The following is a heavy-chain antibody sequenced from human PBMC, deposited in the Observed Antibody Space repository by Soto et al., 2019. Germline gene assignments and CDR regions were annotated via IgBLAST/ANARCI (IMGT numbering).Heavy chain of an antibody. CDR3: ARDGLLGYFDY. J-gene: IGHJ4*02. D-gene: IGHD2-15*01. V-gene: IGHV3-30-3*01. Sequence: PVGSLRLSCAASGFTFSSYAMHWVRQAPGKGLEWVAVISYDGSNKYYADSVKGRFTISRDNSKNTLYLQMNSLRAEDTAVYYCARDGLLGYFDYWGQGTLVTV. CDR1: GFTFSSYA. CDR2: ISYDGSNK.